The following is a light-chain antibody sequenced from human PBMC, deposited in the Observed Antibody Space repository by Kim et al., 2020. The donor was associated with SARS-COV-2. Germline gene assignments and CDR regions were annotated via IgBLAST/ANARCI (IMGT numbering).Light chain of an antibody. CDR3: QQYDNLPSLT. V-gene: IGKV1-33*01. CDR2: DAS. CDR1: QDISNY. Sequence: SVRDRVTITCQASQDISNYLNWYQQKPGKAPKLLIYDASNLETGVPSRFSGSGSGTDFTFTISSLQPEDIATYYCQQYDNLPSLTFGGGTKVDIK. J-gene: IGKJ4*01.